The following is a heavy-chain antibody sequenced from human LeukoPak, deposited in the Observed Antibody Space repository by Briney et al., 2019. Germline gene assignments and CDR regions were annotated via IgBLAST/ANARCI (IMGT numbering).Heavy chain of an antibody. CDR1: GFTLSSYW. CDR3: GRELRNFDS. CDR2: IKHNGDDL. Sequence: GGSLTLSCAASGFTLSSYWMACVRQAPGKGLEWVANIKHNGDDLNYVDSVEGRFTISRDNAQNSLYLHMTSLRAEDTAVYYCGRELRNFDSWGQGTLVTVSS. V-gene: IGHV3-7*01. J-gene: IGHJ4*02. D-gene: IGHD3-16*01.